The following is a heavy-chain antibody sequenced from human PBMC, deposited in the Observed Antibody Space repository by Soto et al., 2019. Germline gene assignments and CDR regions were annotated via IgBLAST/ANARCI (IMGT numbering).Heavy chain of an antibody. D-gene: IGHD2-2*01. J-gene: IGHJ6*02. Sequence: QVTLKESGPVLVKPTETLTLTCTVSGFSLSNARMGVSWIRQPPGKALEWLAHIFSNDEKSYSTSLKSRLTISKDSSKSQVVLTMTNMDPVDTATYYCARTAVPYGMDVWGQGTTVTVSS. V-gene: IGHV2-26*01. CDR3: ARTAVPYGMDV. CDR1: GFSLSNARMG. CDR2: IFSNDEK.